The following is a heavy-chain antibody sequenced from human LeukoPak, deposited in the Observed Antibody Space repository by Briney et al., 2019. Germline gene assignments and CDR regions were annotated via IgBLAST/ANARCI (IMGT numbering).Heavy chain of an antibody. CDR3: ASSYSSGWYIG. CDR1: GYTFTGYY. D-gene: IGHD6-19*01. J-gene: IGHJ4*02. Sequence: ASVKVSCKASGYTFTGYYMHWVRQATGQGREWMGWINPNSGVTNYAQKFQGRVTMTRDTSITTAYMELSRLTSDDTAMYYCASSYSSGWYIGWGQGSLVTVSS. CDR2: INPNSGVT. V-gene: IGHV1-2*02.